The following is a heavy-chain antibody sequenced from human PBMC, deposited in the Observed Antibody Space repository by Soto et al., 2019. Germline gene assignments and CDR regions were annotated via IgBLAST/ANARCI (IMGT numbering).Heavy chain of an antibody. J-gene: IGHJ6*02. CDR3: ARDRKGGYSCGYPYYYYGMDV. CDR2: ISSSSSTI. CDR1: GFTFSSYS. V-gene: IGHV3-48*02. D-gene: IGHD5-18*01. Sequence: EVQLVESGGGLVQPGGSLRLSCAASGFTFSSYSMNWVRQAPGKGLEWVSYISSSSSTIYYADSVKGRFTISRDNAKNXLXLXXNSLRDEDTAVYYCARDRKGGYSCGYPYYYYGMDVWGQGTTVTVSS.